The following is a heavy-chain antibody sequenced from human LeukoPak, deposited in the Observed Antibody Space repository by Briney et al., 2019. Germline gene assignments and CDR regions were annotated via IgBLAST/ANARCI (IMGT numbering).Heavy chain of an antibody. Sequence: SETLSLTCTVSGGSISSYYWSWIRQPAGKGLEWIGRIYTSGSTNYNPSLKSRVTMSVDTSKNQFSLKLSSVTAADTAVYYCARELNWVVGATSAFDIWGQGTMVTVSS. V-gene: IGHV4-4*07. J-gene: IGHJ3*02. D-gene: IGHD1-26*01. CDR1: GGSISSYY. CDR3: ARELNWVVGATSAFDI. CDR2: IYTSGST.